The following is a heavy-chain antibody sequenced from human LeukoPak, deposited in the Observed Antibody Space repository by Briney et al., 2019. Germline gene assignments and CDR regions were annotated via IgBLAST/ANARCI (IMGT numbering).Heavy chain of an antibody. CDR2: IYYSGST. CDR1: GGSISSYY. Sequence: KPSETLSLTCTVSGGSISSYYWSWIRQPPGKGLEWIGYIYYSGSTNYNPSLKSRVTISVDTSKNQFSLKLSSVTAADTAVYYCAGEARGIAAAGTGYWGQGTLVTVSS. CDR3: AGEARGIAAAGTGY. J-gene: IGHJ4*02. V-gene: IGHV4-59*01. D-gene: IGHD6-13*01.